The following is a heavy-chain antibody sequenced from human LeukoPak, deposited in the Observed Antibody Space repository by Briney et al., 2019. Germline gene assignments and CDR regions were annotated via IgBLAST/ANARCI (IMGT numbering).Heavy chain of an antibody. CDR1: GFTFSNYW. CDR3: ARRSAAKDALDF. Sequence: PGGSLRLSCAASGFTFSNYWMHWVRQAPGKGLVWVSRISYDGSSTNYADSVKGRFTISRDNAKNTLYLQMNSLRAEDTAVYYCARRSAAKDALDFWGQGTMVTVSS. CDR2: ISYDGSST. J-gene: IGHJ3*01. D-gene: IGHD6-25*01. V-gene: IGHV3-74*01.